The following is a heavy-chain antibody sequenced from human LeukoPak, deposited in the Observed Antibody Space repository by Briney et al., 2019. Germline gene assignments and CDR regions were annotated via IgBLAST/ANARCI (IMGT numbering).Heavy chain of an antibody. V-gene: IGHV3-7*01. D-gene: IGHD2-21*01. Sequence: GGSLRLSCAASGFTFSSHWMSWVRQAPGKGLEWVAHINEDGNDKYYVGSVKGRFTISRDNAKNSLYLQMNSLRAEDTAVYYCVSCYRQAPIGYWGQGSLVTVSS. CDR1: GFTFSSHW. CDR2: INEDGNDK. J-gene: IGHJ4*02. CDR3: VSCYRQAPIGY.